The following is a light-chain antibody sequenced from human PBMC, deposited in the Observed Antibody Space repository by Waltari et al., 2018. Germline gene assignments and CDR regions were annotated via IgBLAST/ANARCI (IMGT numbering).Light chain of an antibody. V-gene: IGKV1-5*03. CDR2: KAS. Sequence: DIQMTQSPSTLSASVGNRVTLTCWASQCISIWLAWYQQKPGRAPTLLLYKASTLESGVPSRFSGSGSDREFTLTISSLQPDDSATYYCHQYNNYPLTFGGGTKVEV. J-gene: IGKJ4*01. CDR1: QCISIW. CDR3: HQYNNYPLT.